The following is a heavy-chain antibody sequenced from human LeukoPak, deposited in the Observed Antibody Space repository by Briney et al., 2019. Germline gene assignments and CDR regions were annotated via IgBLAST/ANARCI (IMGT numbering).Heavy chain of an antibody. V-gene: IGHV4-34*01. CDR3: ARGRRDFWSGYYRDPNWFDP. D-gene: IGHD3-3*01. CDR2: INHSGST. Sequence: PSETLSLTCTVSGDSTNGYYWSWIRQPAGEGLEWIGEINHSGSTNYNPSLKSRVTISVDTSKNQFSLKLGSVTAADTAVYYCARGRRDFWSGYYRDPNWFDPWGQGTLVTVSS. J-gene: IGHJ5*02. CDR1: GDSTNGYY.